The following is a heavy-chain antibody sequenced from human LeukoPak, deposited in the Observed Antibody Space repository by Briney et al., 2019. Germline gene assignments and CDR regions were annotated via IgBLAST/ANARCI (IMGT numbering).Heavy chain of an antibody. Sequence: GGSLRLSCAASGFTFDNYAMNWVRQVPGKGLEWISLISWNSGTVGYADSVKGRFTISRDNSNNTLYLQLDSLKAEDTAVYYCAKPLGVTMLGFDYWGQGTLVTVSS. D-gene: IGHD3-10*02. CDR3: AKPLGVTMLGFDY. V-gene: IGHV3-9*01. CDR1: GFTFDNYA. CDR2: ISWNSGTV. J-gene: IGHJ4*02.